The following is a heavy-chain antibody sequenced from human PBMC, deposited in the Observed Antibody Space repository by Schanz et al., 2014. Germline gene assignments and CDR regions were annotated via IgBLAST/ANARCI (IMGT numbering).Heavy chain of an antibody. V-gene: IGHV3-23*04. D-gene: IGHD6-19*01. CDR2: ISDRGDGT. J-gene: IGHJ4*02. CDR1: GLTFSSAW. CDR3: VKTDAGWRFDY. Sequence: EVQLVASGGGLVKPGGSLRLSCAVSGLTFSSAWMGWVRQAPGKGLEWVSGISDRGDGTNYGDSVRGRFTISRDNSRNTVYLQMNNVGVDDTATYYCVKTDAGWRFDYWGQGTLVIVSS.